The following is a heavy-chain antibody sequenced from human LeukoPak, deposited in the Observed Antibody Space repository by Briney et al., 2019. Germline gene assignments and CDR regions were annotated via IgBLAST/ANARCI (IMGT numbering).Heavy chain of an antibody. CDR3: ARDYFDSTDYPQTYYYYYMDV. Sequence: GWSLRLSCAASGFTFSRYSMNWARQAPGKGLEWVASICSECICIYSADSVKGRFTISRNTDKNSLFLQMNNLRAEDTAIYYCARDYFDSTDYPQTYYYYYMDVWGKGTTVT. D-gene: IGHD3-22*01. CDR2: ICSECICI. CDR1: GFTFSRYS. V-gene: IGHV3-21*01. J-gene: IGHJ6*03.